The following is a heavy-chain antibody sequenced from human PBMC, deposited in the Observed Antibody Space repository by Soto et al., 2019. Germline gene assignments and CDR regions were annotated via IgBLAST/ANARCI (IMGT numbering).Heavy chain of an antibody. CDR3: ATQRKDGYKTPRSFDY. V-gene: IGHV3-21*01. D-gene: IGHD5-12*01. Sequence: PGGSLRLSCAASGFTFSSYSMNWVRQAPGKGLEWVSSISSSSSYIYYADSVKGRFTISRDNAKNSLYLQMNSLRAEDTAVYYCATQRKDGYKTPRSFDYWGQGTLVTVSS. CDR1: GFTFSSYS. CDR2: ISSSSSYI. J-gene: IGHJ4*02.